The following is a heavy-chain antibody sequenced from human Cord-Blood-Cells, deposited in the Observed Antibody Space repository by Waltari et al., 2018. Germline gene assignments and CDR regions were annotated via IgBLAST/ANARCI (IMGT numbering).Heavy chain of an antibody. Sequence: QVQLVQSGAEVKKPGASVKVSCKASGYTFTSYAMHWVRQAPGQRLEWMGWINAGNGNTKYSQKFQGRVTITRDTSASTAYMELSGLRSEDTAVYYCARVPLAARQSEYWYFDLWGRGTLVTVSS. J-gene: IGHJ2*01. CDR1: GYTFTSYA. D-gene: IGHD6-6*01. V-gene: IGHV1-3*01. CDR2: INAGNGNT. CDR3: ARVPLAARQSEYWYFDL.